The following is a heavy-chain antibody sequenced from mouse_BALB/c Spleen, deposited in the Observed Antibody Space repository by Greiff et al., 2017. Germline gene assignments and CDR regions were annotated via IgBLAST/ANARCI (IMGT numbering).Heavy chain of an antibody. CDR3: ARGAFAY. V-gene: IGHV1-18*01. CDR2: INPNNGGT. J-gene: IGHJ3*01. CDR1: GYTFTDYK. Sequence: VQLQQSGPELVKPGASVKIPCKASGYTFTDYKMDWVKQNHGKSLEWIGDINPNNGGTIYNQKFKGKATLTVDKSSSTAYMERRSLTAEDTAVYDCARGAFAYWGQGTLVTVSA.